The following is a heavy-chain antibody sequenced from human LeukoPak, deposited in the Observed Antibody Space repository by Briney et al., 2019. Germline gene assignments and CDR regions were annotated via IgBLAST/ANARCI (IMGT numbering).Heavy chain of an antibody. J-gene: IGHJ4*02. Sequence: SETLSLTCPVSGSSINSHYWSWIRQSPGKGLEWIGYVFNGGSTNYNPSLKSRVTMSLDTSRDQFSLRLSSVTAADTAIYYCASRPADSTWLGVFDYWSQGTLVTVSS. CDR3: ASRPADSTWLGVFDY. D-gene: IGHD3-10*01. CDR1: GSSINSHY. CDR2: VFNGGST. V-gene: IGHV4-59*11.